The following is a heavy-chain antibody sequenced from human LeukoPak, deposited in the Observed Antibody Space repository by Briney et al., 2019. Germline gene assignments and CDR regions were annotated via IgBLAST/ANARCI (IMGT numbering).Heavy chain of an antibody. CDR1: GFTFSDYS. V-gene: IGHV3-48*02. CDR2: ISSSSSTI. J-gene: IGHJ3*02. CDR3: ARDSAWAFDI. Sequence: GGSLRLSCAASGFTFSDYSMKWVRQAPGRGLEWVSSISSSSSTIYYTESVKGRFTIFRDNAKNSLYLQMNSLRDEDTAVYYCARDSAWAFDIWGQGTMVTVSS.